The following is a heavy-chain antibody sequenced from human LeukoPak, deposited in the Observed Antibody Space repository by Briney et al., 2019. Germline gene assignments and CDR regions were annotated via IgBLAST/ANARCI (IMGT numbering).Heavy chain of an antibody. CDR3: ASLPPLRRNYYYYYMDV. D-gene: IGHD5-24*01. V-gene: IGHV4-34*01. CDR2: INHSGST. CDR1: GGSFSGYY. J-gene: IGHJ6*03. Sequence: PSETLSLTCAVYGGSFSGYYWSWIRQPPGKGLEWIGEINHSGSTNYNPSLKSRVTISVDTSKNQFSLKLSSVTAADTAVYYCASLPPLRRNYYYYYMDVWGKGTTVTISS.